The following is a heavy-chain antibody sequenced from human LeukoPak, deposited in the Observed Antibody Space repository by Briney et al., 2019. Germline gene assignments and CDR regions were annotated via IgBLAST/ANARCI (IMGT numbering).Heavy chain of an antibody. CDR1: GGSISSSSYY. CDR2: IYYSGST. Sequence: SETLSLTCTVSGGSISSSSYYWGWIRQPPGKGLEWIGSIYYSGSTYYNPSLKSRVTISVDTSKNQFSLTLTSVTAADTAVYFCARLYWSVAGYYFDYWGQGTLVTVSS. D-gene: IGHD6-19*01. V-gene: IGHV4-39*01. CDR3: ARLYWSVAGYYFDY. J-gene: IGHJ4*02.